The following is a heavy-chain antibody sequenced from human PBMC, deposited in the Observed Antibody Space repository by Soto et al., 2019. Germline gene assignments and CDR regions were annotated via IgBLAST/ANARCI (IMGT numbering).Heavy chain of an antibody. D-gene: IGHD4-4*01. CDR3: ARSPTTVTTWYYFDY. CDR2: IYYSGST. CDR1: GGSISSGDYY. J-gene: IGHJ4*02. Sequence: TLSLTCTVSGGSISSGDYYWSWIRQPPGKGLEWIGYIYYSGSTYYNPSLKSRVTISVDTSKDQFSLKLSSVTAADTAVYYCARSPTTVTTWYYFDYWGQGTLVTVSS. V-gene: IGHV4-30-4*01.